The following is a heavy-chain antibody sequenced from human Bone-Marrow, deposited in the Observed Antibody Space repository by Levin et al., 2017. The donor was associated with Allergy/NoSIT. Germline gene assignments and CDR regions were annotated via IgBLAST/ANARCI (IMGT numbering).Heavy chain of an antibody. CDR3: ARGRMTTVTPLGMYYFDY. D-gene: IGHD4-17*01. CDR1: SGSIHYYS. Sequence: SQTLSLTCGVYSGSIHYYSWSWIRQPPGKGLEWIGDIDHSGSTNYNPSLKSRVTISADTSKNQFSLKLNSVTAADTAVYYCARGRMTTVTPLGMYYFDYWGQGTLVTVSS. J-gene: IGHJ4*02. CDR2: IDHSGST. V-gene: IGHV4-34*01.